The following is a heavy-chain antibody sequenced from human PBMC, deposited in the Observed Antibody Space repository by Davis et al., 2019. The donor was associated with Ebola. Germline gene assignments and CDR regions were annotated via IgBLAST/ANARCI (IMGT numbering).Heavy chain of an antibody. Sequence: ESLKISCAASGLTFSSYGMHWVRQPPGKGLEWIGEINHSGSTNYNPSLKSRVTISVDTSKNQFSLNLSSVTAADTAVFYCARLPNVKRGYSGYDSLLPGYWGQGTLVTVSS. CDR2: INHSGST. J-gene: IGHJ4*02. D-gene: IGHD5-12*01. CDR1: GLTFSSYG. CDR3: ARLPNVKRGYSGYDSLLPGY. V-gene: IGHV4-34*01.